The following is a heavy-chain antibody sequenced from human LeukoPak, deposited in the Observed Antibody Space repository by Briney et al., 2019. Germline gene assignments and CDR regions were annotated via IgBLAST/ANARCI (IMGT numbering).Heavy chain of an antibody. Sequence: GESLKISCQGSGYSFASYWIGWVRQMPGKGLDWMGIIYPGDSDTRYSPSFQGQVTISADKSINTAYLQWSSLKASDTAMYFCARHLGTAMVIDYWGQGTLVTVSS. CDR3: ARHLGTAMVIDY. V-gene: IGHV5-51*01. J-gene: IGHJ4*02. CDR1: GYSFASYW. D-gene: IGHD5-18*01. CDR2: IYPGDSDT.